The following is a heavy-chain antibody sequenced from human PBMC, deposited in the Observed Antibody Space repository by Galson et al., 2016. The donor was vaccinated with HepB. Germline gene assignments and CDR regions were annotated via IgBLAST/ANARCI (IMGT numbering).Heavy chain of an antibody. Sequence: SLRLSCAASEFTFSSYAMAWVRQAPGKGLEWVSGISHSGGTTYYADSVKGRFTVSRDNSKNTLYLQMSSLRAEDTAVYYCAKDLWVRQQLAYYFVYWGQGTLVTVSS. J-gene: IGHJ4*02. V-gene: IGHV3-23*01. CDR1: EFTFSSYA. D-gene: IGHD6-13*01. CDR3: AKDLWVRQQLAYYFVY. CDR2: ISHSGGTT.